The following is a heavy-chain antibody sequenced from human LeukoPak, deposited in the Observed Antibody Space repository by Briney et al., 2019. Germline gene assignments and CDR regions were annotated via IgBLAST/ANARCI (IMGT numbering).Heavy chain of an antibody. V-gene: IGHV3-30*18. CDR3: AKRDYFGSVDSYYAMDV. J-gene: IGHJ6*02. CDR2: IAYDGNNK. CDR1: GFTFSSYG. Sequence: GGSLRLSCAASGFTFSSYGMHWVRQAPGKGLEWVAVIAYDGNNKYYGDSEEGRFTISRDNSKNTLYLQMNSLGAEDTAVYYCAKRDYFGSVDSYYAMDVWGQGTTVTVSS. D-gene: IGHD3-10*01.